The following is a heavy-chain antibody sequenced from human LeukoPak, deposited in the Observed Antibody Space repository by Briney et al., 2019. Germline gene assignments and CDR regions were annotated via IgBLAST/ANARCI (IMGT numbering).Heavy chain of an antibody. J-gene: IGHJ4*02. Sequence: GRSLRLSCAASGFTFDDYAMHWVRQAPGKGLEWVSGVSWNSGSIGYADSVKGRFTISRDNAKNSLYLQMNSLRAEDMALYYCAKVATRYYDSSGYYSHYFDYWGQGTLVTVSP. CDR2: VSWNSGSI. CDR1: GFTFDDYA. V-gene: IGHV3-9*03. D-gene: IGHD3-22*01. CDR3: AKVATRYYDSSGYYSHYFDY.